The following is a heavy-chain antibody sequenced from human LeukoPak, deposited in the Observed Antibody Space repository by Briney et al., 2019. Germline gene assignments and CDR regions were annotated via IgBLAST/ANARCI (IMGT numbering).Heavy chain of an antibody. V-gene: IGHV3-23*01. CDR1: GFNFSIYP. D-gene: IGHD4-11*01. CDR3: SKAGDTNYYRHGDY. CDR2: ISGSGGST. Sequence: GGTLRLSCTTSGFNFSIYPMTWVRQAPGKGLEWVSAISGSGGSTYYADSVKGRFTISRDNAKNTVYLQMNNLRGEDTALYYCSKAGDTNYYRHGDYWGQGTLVTVSS. J-gene: IGHJ4*02.